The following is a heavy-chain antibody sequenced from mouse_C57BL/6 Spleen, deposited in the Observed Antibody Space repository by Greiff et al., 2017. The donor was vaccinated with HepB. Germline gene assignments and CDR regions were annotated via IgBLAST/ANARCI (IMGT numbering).Heavy chain of an antibody. CDR1: GFTFSSYA. Sequence: EVQLVESGGGLVKPGGSLKLSCAASGFTFSSYAMSWVRQTPEKRLEWVATISDGGSYTYYPDNVKGRFTISRDNAKNNLYLQMSHLKSEDTAMYYCARRGFYYGSSPYFDYWGQGTTLTVSS. D-gene: IGHD1-1*01. CDR2: ISDGGSYT. V-gene: IGHV5-4*01. J-gene: IGHJ2*01. CDR3: ARRGFYYGSSPYFDY.